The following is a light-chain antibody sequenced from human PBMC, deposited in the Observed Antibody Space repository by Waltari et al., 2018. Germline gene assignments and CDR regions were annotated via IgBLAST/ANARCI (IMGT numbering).Light chain of an antibody. CDR3: QHYGTSPPLYT. V-gene: IGKV3-20*01. J-gene: IGKJ2*01. CDR1: QSVNSSY. CDR2: GAS. Sequence: EIVLTQSPGTLSLSPGERATLSCRAGQSVNSSYLACYQQKPGRAPRLLIYGASSRATGSPDRFSGGGSGTDFTLTITKMEPEDFAVYYCQHYGTSPPLYTFGQGTELQIK.